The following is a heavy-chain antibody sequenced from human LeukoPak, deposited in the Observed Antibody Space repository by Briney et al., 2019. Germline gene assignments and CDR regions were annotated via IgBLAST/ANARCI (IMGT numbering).Heavy chain of an antibody. V-gene: IGHV3-7*01. CDR1: GFTFETYW. D-gene: IGHD3-10*01. Sequence: GGSLRLSCVASGFTFETYWTSWVRQAPGKGLEWVANIKQDGSEKYYVDSVKGRFTISRDNAKNSLYLQMSSLRVEDTAVYYCARGSRQQGDEFFDIWGQGTMVTVSS. CDR3: ARGSRQQGDEFFDI. J-gene: IGHJ3*02. CDR2: IKQDGSEK.